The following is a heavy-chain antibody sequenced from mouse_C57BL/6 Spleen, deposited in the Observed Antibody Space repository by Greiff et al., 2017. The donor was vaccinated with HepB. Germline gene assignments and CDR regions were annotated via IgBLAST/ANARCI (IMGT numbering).Heavy chain of an antibody. CDR2: INPGSGGT. CDR3: ARETDYYAMDY. Sequence: VQLQQSGAELVRPGTSVKVSCKASGYAFTNYLIEWVKQRPGQGLEWIGVINPGSGGTNYNEKFKGKATLTADKSSSTAYMQLSSLTSEDSAVYFCARETDYYAMDYGGQGTSVTVSS. CDR1: GYAFTNYL. J-gene: IGHJ4*01. V-gene: IGHV1-54*01.